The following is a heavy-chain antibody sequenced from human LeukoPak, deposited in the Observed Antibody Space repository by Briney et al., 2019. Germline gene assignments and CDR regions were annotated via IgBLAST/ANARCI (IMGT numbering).Heavy chain of an antibody. CDR2: VLYDGSDQ. V-gene: IGHV3-30*04. CDR3: ARDVQSGSLDP. CDR1: GFTFNLYT. D-gene: IGHD3-3*01. Sequence: GGSLRLSCAASGFTFNLYTMHWVRQAPGKGLEWAAFVLYDGSDQYYADSVKGRFTISRDNSKNTVYLQMNSLTVDDMAMYYCARDVQSGSLDPWGQGTLVTVSS. J-gene: IGHJ5*02.